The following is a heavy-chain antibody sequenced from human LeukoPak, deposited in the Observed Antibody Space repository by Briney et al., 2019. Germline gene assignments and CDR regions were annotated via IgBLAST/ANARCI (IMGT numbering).Heavy chain of an antibody. Sequence: GGSLRLSCAVSGITLSNYGMSWVRQAPGKGLEWVAGISGSGGTTKYADPVKGRFTISRDSPKNTLYLQMNSLRAEDTAVYFCAKRGVVIRVILVGFHKEAYYFDSWGQGALVTVSS. CDR2: ISGSGGTT. CDR1: GITLSNYG. J-gene: IGHJ4*02. CDR3: AKRGVVIRVILVGFHKEAYYFDS. V-gene: IGHV3-23*01. D-gene: IGHD3-22*01.